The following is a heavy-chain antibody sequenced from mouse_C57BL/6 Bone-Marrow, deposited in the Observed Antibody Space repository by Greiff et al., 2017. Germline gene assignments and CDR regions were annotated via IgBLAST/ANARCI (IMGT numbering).Heavy chain of an antibody. J-gene: IGHJ2*01. CDR2: IDPENGDT. CDR1: GFNFKDDY. V-gene: IGHV14-4*01. D-gene: IGHD2-14*01. CDR3: TTVGHY. Sequence: EVQLQQSGAELVRPGASVKLSCTASGFNFKDDYMHWVKQRPEQGLEWIGGIDPENGDTEYASKFQGKATITVDTSSNTADLQLSSLTSEDTAVYYCTTVGHYWGQGTTLTVSS.